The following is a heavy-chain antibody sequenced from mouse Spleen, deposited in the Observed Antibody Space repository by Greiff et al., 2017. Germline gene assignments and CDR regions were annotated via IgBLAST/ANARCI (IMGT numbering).Heavy chain of an antibody. CDR2: ISSGGDYI. CDR3: TRDDAGFFAY. J-gene: IGHJ3*01. V-gene: IGHV5-9-1*02. CDR1: GFTFSSYA. D-gene: IGHD2-2*01. Sequence: EVQRVESGEGLVKPGGSLKLSCAASGFTFSSYAMSWVRQTPEKRLEWVAYISSGGDYIYYADTVKGRFTISRDNARNTLYLQMSSLKSEDTAMYYCTRDDAGFFAYWGQGTLVTVSA.